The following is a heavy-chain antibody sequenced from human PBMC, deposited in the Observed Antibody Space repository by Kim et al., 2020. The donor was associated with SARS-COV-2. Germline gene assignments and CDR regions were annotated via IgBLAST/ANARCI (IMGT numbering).Heavy chain of an antibody. CDR3: ARRIPNCTNGVCYSRDLNWFDP. CDR1: GYTFTSYA. CDR2: INTNTGNP. V-gene: IGHV7-4-1*02. D-gene: IGHD2-8*01. J-gene: IGHJ5*02. Sequence: ASVKVSCKASGYTFTSYAMNWVRQAPGQGLEWMGWINTNTGNPTYAQGFTGRFVFSLDTSVSTAYLQISSLKAEDTAVYYCARRIPNCTNGVCYSRDLNWFDPWGQGTLVTVSS.